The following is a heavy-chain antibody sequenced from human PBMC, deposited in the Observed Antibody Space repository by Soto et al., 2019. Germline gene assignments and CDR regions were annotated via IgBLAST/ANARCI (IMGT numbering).Heavy chain of an antibody. CDR3: ARGSWSLSYYFDY. V-gene: IGHV4-59*01. CDR1: GGSISSYY. Sequence: SGTLSLTCTVSGGSISSYYWSWIRQPPGKGLEWIGYIYYSGSTNYNPSLKSRVTISVDTSKNQFSLKLSSVTAADTAVYYCARGSWSLSYYFDYWGQGTLVTGSS. D-gene: IGHD3-10*01. CDR2: IYYSGST. J-gene: IGHJ4*02.